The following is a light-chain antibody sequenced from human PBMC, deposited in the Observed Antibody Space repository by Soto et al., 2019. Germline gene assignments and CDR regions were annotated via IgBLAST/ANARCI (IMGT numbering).Light chain of an antibody. CDR2: AAS. J-gene: IGKJ1*01. Sequence: DIQMTQSPSSLSASVGDRVTITCRASQSISSFLNWYQQKPGKAPRLLIYAASSLQSGVPSRFSASGYGTDFTLTISILHPEDFATYYCQQSYSTPETFGQGTKVEIK. V-gene: IGKV1-39*01. CDR3: QQSYSTPET. CDR1: QSISSF.